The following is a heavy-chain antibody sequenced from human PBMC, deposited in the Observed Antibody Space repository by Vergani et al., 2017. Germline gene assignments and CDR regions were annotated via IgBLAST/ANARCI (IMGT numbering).Heavy chain of an antibody. CDR1: GGTFSSYA. Sequence: QVQLVQSGAEVKKPGSSVKVSCKASGGTFSSYAISWVRQAPGQGLEWMGRIIPIFGTANYAQKFQGRVTITADESTSTAYMELSSLRSEDTAVYYCARVRCNYYDSSGYRYFDYWGQGTLVTVSS. D-gene: IGHD3-22*01. J-gene: IGHJ4*02. CDR3: ARVRCNYYDSSGYRYFDY. CDR2: IIPIFGTA. V-gene: IGHV1-69*13.